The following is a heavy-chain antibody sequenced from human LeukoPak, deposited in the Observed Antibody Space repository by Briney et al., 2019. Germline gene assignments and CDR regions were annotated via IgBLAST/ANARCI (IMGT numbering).Heavy chain of an antibody. CDR2: ISSSSSYI. CDR3: ARGGYCGGDCPSYFDY. J-gene: IGHJ4*02. D-gene: IGHD2-21*02. V-gene: IGHV3-21*01. Sequence: GGSLRLSCAASGFTFSSYSMNWVRQAPGKGLEWVSSISSSSSYIHYADSVKGRFTISRDNAKNSLYLQMNSLRAEDTAVYYCARGGYCGGDCPSYFDYWGQGTLVTVSS. CDR1: GFTFSSYS.